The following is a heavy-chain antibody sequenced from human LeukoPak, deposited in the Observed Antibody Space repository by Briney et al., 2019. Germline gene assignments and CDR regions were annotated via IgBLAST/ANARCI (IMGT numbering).Heavy chain of an antibody. CDR1: GGSISSYY. J-gene: IGHJ5*02. CDR3: AAFRRVGFDP. V-gene: IGHV4-59*01. CDR2: IYYSGST. D-gene: IGHD2-15*01. Sequence: SETLSLACTVSGGSISSYYWSWIRQPPGKGLEWIGYIYYSGSTNYNPSLKSRVPISVDTSKNQFSLKLSSVTAADTAVYYCAAFRRVGFDPWGQGTLVTVSS.